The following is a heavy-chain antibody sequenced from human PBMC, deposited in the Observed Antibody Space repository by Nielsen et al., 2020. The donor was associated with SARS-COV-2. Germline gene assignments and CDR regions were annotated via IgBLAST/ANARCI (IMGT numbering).Heavy chain of an antibody. J-gene: IGHJ5*02. CDR1: GESINSEGYY. V-gene: IGHV4-31*03. D-gene: IGHD1-26*01. CDR2: IDYRGST. Sequence: SETLSLTCTVSGESINSEGYYWSWIRQNPGKGLEWIGYIDYRGSTYYNTPLRSRASISVDTSKNQFSLRLISVTAADTAVYYCARDDPQRLLHVGWYDPWGRGTLVTVSS. CDR3: ARDDPQRLLHVGWYDP.